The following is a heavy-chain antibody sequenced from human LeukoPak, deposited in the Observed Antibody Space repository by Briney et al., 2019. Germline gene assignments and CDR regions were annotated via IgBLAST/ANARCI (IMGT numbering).Heavy chain of an antibody. CDR2: VKPDGSDK. D-gene: IGHD3-10*01. V-gene: IGHV3-7*01. CDR3: ERASGY. Sequence: GGSLSLSCAASGFTISSYWMIWVRQAPGKGLECVASVKPDGSDKYYVDSVKGRFTISRDDAKNSLYLQMNSLRVEDTAVYYCERASGYWRKGTLVTVSS. J-gene: IGHJ4*02. CDR1: GFTISSYW.